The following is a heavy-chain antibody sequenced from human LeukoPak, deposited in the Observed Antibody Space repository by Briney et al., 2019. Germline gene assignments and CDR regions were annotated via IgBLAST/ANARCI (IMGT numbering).Heavy chain of an antibody. CDR1: GFTFSSYE. CDR2: ISSSGSTI. CDR3: ARLRAARYFDY. V-gene: IGHV3-48*03. Sequence: PGGSLRLSCAASGFTFSSYEMNWVRQAPGKGLEWVSYISSSGSTIYYADSVKGRFTISRDNAKNSLYLQMNSLRAEDTAVYYCARLRAARYFDYWGQGTLVTVSS. J-gene: IGHJ4*02. D-gene: IGHD6-6*01.